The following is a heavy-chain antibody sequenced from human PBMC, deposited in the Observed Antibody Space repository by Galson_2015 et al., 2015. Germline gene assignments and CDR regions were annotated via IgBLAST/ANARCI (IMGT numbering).Heavy chain of an antibody. Sequence: SLRLSCAASGFTFHDYAMHWVRQAPGKGLEWVSGISWKRNYIGYADSVKGRFTISTDNAKNSLYLQMNSLRAEDTALYYCVSGGYYDSTGLAGFWGQGTLVTVSS. V-gene: IGHV3-9*01. CDR2: ISWKRNYI. D-gene: IGHD3-22*01. J-gene: IGHJ4*01. CDR3: VSGGYYDSTGLAGF. CDR1: GFTFHDYA.